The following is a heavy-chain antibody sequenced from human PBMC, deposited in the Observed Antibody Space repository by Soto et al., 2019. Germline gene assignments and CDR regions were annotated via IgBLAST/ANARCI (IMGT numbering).Heavy chain of an antibody. Sequence: QVQLQESGPGLVKPSQTLSLTCTVSGGSISSGDYYWSWIRQPPGKGLEWIGYIYYSGSTYYNPSHRLRVTTPGNSPRNQFPLNVTCVTAADTAVYYCAGETTGYSSGGGGYWGQGTLVTVSS. CDR3: AGETTGYSSGGGGY. D-gene: IGHD6-25*01. CDR1: GGSISSGDYY. V-gene: IGHV4-30-4*01. CDR2: IYYSGST. J-gene: IGHJ4*02.